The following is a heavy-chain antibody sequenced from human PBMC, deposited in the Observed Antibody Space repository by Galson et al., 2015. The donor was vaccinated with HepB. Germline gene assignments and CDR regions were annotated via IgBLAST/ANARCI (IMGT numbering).Heavy chain of an antibody. V-gene: IGHV1-69*13. CDR2: IIPMFGTI. Sequence: SVKVSCKASGGTFSNYAINWVRQAPGQGLEWMGGIIPMFGTINYAQKFQGRVTITADESTSTAYMELSSLTSEDTAIYYCARLKRFVVVTAATDGYYHGLDVWGQGTTVTVSS. CDR1: GGTFSNYA. D-gene: IGHD2-21*02. J-gene: IGHJ6*02. CDR3: ARLKRFVVVTAATDGYYHGLDV.